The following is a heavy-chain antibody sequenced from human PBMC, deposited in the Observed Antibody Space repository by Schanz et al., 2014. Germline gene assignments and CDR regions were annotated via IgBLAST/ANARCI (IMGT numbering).Heavy chain of an antibody. D-gene: IGHD6-19*01. CDR1: GYTFTSYG. CDR2: ISAYNGNT. CDR3: ARVGALQGLAVAGFDY. J-gene: IGHJ4*02. Sequence: QVQVVQSGAEVKKPGASVKVSCKASGYTFTSYGISWVRQAPRQGLEWMGWISAYNGNTNYAQKLQGRVTMTTDTSTSTAYMELRRLRSDDTAVYYCARVGALQGLAVAGFDYWGQGTLVTVSS. V-gene: IGHV1-18*04.